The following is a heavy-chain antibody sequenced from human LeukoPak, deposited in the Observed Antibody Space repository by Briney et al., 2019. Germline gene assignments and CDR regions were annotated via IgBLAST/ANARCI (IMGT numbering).Heavy chain of an antibody. Sequence: TLSLTCTVSGGSISSCGYYWAWIGQRPGKGLEWIGHIYYSESTFYNPSLKSRVIISVDTSKNQFSLKLSSVTAADTDVYYCARSRSGYYGDVDYWGQGALVTVSS. CDR1: GGSISSCGYY. D-gene: IGHD3-3*01. J-gene: IGHJ4*02. CDR3: ARSRSGYYGDVDY. V-gene: IGHV4-31*03. CDR2: IYYSEST.